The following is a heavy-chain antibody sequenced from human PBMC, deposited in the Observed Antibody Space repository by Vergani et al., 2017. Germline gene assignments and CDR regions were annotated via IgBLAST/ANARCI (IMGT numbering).Heavy chain of an antibody. CDR2: INHSGST. CDR1: GGSFSGYY. J-gene: IGHJ4*02. V-gene: IGHV4-34*01. CDR3: ARRTPGYSSSWPVDY. D-gene: IGHD6-13*01. Sequence: QVQLQQWGAGLLKPSETLSLTCAVYGGSFSGYYWSWIRQPPGKGLEWIGEINHSGSTNYNPSLKSRVTISVDTSKNQFSLKLSSVTAADTAVYYCARRTPGYSSSWPVDYWGQGTLVTVSS.